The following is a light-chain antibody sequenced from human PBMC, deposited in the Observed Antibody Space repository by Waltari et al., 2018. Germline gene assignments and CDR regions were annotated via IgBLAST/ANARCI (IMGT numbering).Light chain of an antibody. CDR1: STDVEGYDT. CDR3: SSYAGGSSLM. V-gene: IGLV2-8*01. Sequence: QSALTQPPSASGSPGQSITISCTVISTDVEGYDTVFWYQQRPGKAPKLLIYEVTQRPSGVPVRFSGSKSDNAASLAVSGLQAEDEADDYCSSYAGGSSLMFGGGTKLTVL. J-gene: IGLJ3*02. CDR2: EVT.